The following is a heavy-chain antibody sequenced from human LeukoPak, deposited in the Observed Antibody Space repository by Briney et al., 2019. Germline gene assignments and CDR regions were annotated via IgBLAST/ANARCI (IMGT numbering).Heavy chain of an antibody. Sequence: PGGSLRLSCAASGFTFSSYEMHWVRQAPGRGLEWVSYISRSANNLYYADSVKGRFTISRDNAKNSLYLQMNSLRAEDTAVYYCASWVHAYGDYGENWFDPWGQGTLVTVSS. V-gene: IGHV3-48*03. CDR3: ASWVHAYGDYGENWFDP. D-gene: IGHD4-17*01. CDR2: ISRSANNL. J-gene: IGHJ5*02. CDR1: GFTFSSYE.